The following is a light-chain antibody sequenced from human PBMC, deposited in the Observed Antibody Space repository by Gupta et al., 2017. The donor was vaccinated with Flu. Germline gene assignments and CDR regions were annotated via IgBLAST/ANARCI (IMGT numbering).Light chain of an antibody. Sequence: EIVLTQSPATLSLSPGERATLSCRASQSISSYLGWYQQKPGQAPRLLIYDASNRATGIPARSSGSGSGTDFTLIISSLEPEDFAVYYCQQRDSCPLTFGGGTKVEIK. J-gene: IGKJ4*01. CDR1: QSISSY. CDR2: DAS. V-gene: IGKV3-11*01. CDR3: QQRDSCPLT.